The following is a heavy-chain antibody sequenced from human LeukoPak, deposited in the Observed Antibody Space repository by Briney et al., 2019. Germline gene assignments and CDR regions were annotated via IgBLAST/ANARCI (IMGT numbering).Heavy chain of an antibody. CDR2: IYSGGST. CDR1: GFTVSSNY. D-gene: IGHD3-22*01. V-gene: IGHV3-53*01. Sequence: GGSLRLSCAASGFTVSSNYMSWVRQAPGKGLEWVSVIYSGGSTYYADSVKGRFTISRDTSKNTLYLQMNSLRAEDTAVYYCARSYYYDSRGSYYFDYWGQGTLVTVSS. CDR3: ARSYYYDSRGSYYFDY. J-gene: IGHJ4*02.